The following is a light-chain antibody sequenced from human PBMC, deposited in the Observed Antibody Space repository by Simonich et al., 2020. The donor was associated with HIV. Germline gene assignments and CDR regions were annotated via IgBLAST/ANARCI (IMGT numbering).Light chain of an antibody. CDR1: QSISSY. J-gene: IGKJ2*01. Sequence: DIQMTLSTSSLSASVGDRVTITCRESQSISSYLNWYQKKPGKAPKLLIYAVSSLQRGVPSRFSGSGSGTDFTLTISSLQAEDFATYYCQQSYRTPRTFGQGTKLEIK. CDR3: QQSYRTPRT. V-gene: IGKV1-39*01. CDR2: AVS.